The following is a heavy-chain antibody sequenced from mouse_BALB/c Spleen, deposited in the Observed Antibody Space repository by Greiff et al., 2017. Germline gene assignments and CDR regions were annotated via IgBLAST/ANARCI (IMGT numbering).Heavy chain of an antibody. D-gene: IGHD1-1*01. Sequence: EVQRVESGGGLVQPGGSLKLSCAASGLTFSSYGMSWVRQTPDKRLELVATINSNGGSTYYPDSVKGRFTISRDNAKNILYLQMSSLRSEDTAMYYCARGPYDYYGFDYWGQGTTLTVSS. CDR2: INSNGGST. J-gene: IGHJ2*01. CDR3: ARGPYDYYGFDY. V-gene: IGHV5-6-3*01. CDR1: GLTFSSYG.